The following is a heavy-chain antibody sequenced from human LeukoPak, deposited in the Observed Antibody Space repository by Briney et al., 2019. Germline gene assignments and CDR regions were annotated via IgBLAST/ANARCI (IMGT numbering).Heavy chain of an antibody. CDR3: ASPRFGESMEYFVT. CDR2: ITPIFGAA. CDR1: GGTFSSYA. J-gene: IGHJ4*02. Sequence: ASVKFSCKASGGTFSSYAISWLRQAPGQGLEWMGGITPIFGAANYPQRFQGRVTITTDESTSTAYMELSSLTSEDTAVYYCASPRFGESMEYFVTWGQGTLVTVSS. V-gene: IGHV1-69*05. D-gene: IGHD3-10*01.